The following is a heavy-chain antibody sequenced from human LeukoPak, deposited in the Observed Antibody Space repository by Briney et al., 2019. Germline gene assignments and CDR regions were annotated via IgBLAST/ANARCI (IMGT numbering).Heavy chain of an antibody. CDR2: ITSSSSTI. CDR3: ATSREYSGYDPGH. V-gene: IGHV3-48*01. CDR1: GFTFSDYS. D-gene: IGHD5-12*01. Sequence: GGSLRLSCVASGFTFSDYSMNWVRQAPGKGLEWVSYITSSSSTIHYADSVKGRFTISRDNSKNTLYLQMNSLRAEDTAVYYCATSREYSGYDPGHWGQGTLVTVSS. J-gene: IGHJ4*02.